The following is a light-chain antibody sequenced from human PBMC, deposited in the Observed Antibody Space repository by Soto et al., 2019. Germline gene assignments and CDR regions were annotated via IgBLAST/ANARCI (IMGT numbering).Light chain of an antibody. CDR3: QQYYDYSYT. CDR1: QDISSY. V-gene: IGKV1-8*01. CDR2: AAS. Sequence: AIRMTQSPSSLSASTGDRVTITCRASQDISSYLAWYQQKPGKAPNLLIYAASSLQSGVPSRFSGSGSGTDFTLTISCLQSEDFSTYYCQQYYDYSYTFGQRTKLEIK. J-gene: IGKJ2*01.